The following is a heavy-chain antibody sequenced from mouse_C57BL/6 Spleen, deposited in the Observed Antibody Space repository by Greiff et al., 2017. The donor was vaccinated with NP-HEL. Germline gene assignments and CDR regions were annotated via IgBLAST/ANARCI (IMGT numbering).Heavy chain of an antibody. J-gene: IGHJ2*01. D-gene: IGHD2-4*01. CDR3: ARGGIYYDYPFDY. CDR1: GFTFSDYY. CDR2: INYDGSST. V-gene: IGHV5-16*01. Sequence: EVMLVESEGGLVQPGSSMKLSCTASGFTFSDYYMAWVRQVPEKGLEWVANINYDGSSTYYLDSLKSRFIISRDNAKNILYLQMSSLKSEDTATYYCARGGIYYDYPFDYWGQGTTLTVSS.